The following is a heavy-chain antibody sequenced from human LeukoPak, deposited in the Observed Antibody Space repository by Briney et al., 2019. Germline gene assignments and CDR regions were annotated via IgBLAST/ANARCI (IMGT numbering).Heavy chain of an antibody. CDR1: GGSISSSTYY. CDR2: IYYSGST. D-gene: IGHD4-23*01. V-gene: IGHV4-39*01. J-gene: IGHJ4*02. CDR3: ARLATVVSPLRY. Sequence: SETLSLTCTVSGGSISSSTYYWGWIRQPPGKGLEWIGSIYYSGSTYYNPSLKSRVTISVDTSKNQFSLKLSSVTAADTAVYYCARLATVVSPLRYWGQGTLVTVSS.